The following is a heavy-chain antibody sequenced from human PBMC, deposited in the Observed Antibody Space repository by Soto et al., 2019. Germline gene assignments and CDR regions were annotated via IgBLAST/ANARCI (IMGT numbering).Heavy chain of an antibody. CDR3: AKEIRAYSSSWSFDY. CDR1: GFTFSSYG. J-gene: IGHJ4*02. CDR2: MSYDGCMQ. V-gene: IGHV3-30*18. D-gene: IGHD6-13*01. Sequence: QVQLVESGGGVVQPGRSLRLSCAASGFTFSSYGMHWVLQAPGEGLEWVVVMSYDGCMQYYTNSAKVWFTISIYNSRRTLYLQMNSLRAADTAVYYCAKEIRAYSSSWSFDYWGQGTLVTVSS.